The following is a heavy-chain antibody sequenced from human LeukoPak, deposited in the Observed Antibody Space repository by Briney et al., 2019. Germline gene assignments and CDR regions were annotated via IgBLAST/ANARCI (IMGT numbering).Heavy chain of an antibody. Sequence: SSETLSLTCTASGYSISSGYYWGWIRQPPGKGLEWIGSIYHSGSTYYNPSLKSRVTISVDTSKNTFSLKLSSVTAADTAVYYCARVPSALRHYFDYWGQGTLVTVSS. V-gene: IGHV4-38-2*02. CDR3: ARVPSALRHYFDY. J-gene: IGHJ4*02. CDR2: IYHSGST. D-gene: IGHD3-16*01. CDR1: GYSISSGYY.